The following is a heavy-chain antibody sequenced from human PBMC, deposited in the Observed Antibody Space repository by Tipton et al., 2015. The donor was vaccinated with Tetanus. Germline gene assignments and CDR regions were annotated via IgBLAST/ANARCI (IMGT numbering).Heavy chain of an antibody. Sequence: TLSPTCTVSGASISNSSSYWGWIRQSPGKGLEWIGNIYFSGSTYYNPSLKSRVTISVDTSKNQFSLRLNSVTAADTAVYYCAKLFRVRARGITMVVVVPPRYFGYWGQGTLVTVSS. CDR2: IYFSGST. J-gene: IGHJ4*02. CDR3: AKLFRVRARGITMVVVVPPRYFGY. CDR1: GASISNSSSY. V-gene: IGHV4-39*01. D-gene: IGHD3-22*01.